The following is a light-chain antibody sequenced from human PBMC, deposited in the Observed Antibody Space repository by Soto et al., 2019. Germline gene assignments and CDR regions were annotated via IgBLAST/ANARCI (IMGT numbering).Light chain of an antibody. Sequence: SALTQPASVSGSPGQSITISCTGTSSDIGGYDYVSWYQLHPGKAPKLMLFEVSNRPSGVSYRFSGSKSGNTASLTISGLQAEDEADYFCSSYSISTAYLFGTGTKLTVL. CDR2: EVS. J-gene: IGLJ1*01. CDR1: SSDIGGYDY. CDR3: SSYSISTAYL. V-gene: IGLV2-14*01.